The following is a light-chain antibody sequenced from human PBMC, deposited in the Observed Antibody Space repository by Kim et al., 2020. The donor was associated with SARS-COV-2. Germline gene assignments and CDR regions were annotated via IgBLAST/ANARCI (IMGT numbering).Light chain of an antibody. J-gene: IGKJ3*01. Sequence: VSPGERATLSCRSSQRLRNNLGWYQQKAGQAPRLLFYDASNRATGVPARFSGSGSGTDFTLTISNLEPEDSAVYYCQQRDSWPLTFGPGTKVDIK. V-gene: IGKV3-11*01. CDR2: DAS. CDR3: QQRDSWPLT. CDR1: QRLRNN.